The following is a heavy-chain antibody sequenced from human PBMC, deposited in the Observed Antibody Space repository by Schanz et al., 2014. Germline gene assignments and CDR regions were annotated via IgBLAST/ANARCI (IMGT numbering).Heavy chain of an antibody. CDR1: GITFSGYS. CDR3: ARDPNTSAWLPYFDT. Sequence: EVQLVESGGGLAQPGGSLRLSCAASGITFSGYSMNWVRQAPGKGLEWVSYISGSSSTKYYADSVKGRFTISRDNGKKSLYLQMNSLRAEDTAVYYCARDPNTSAWLPYFDTWGQGTLVTVSS. V-gene: IGHV3-48*01. J-gene: IGHJ4*02. D-gene: IGHD6-19*01. CDR2: ISGSSSTK.